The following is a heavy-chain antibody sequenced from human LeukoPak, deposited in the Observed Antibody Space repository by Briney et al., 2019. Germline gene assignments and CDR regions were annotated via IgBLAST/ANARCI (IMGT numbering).Heavy chain of an antibody. CDR1: GGSISSSVYY. Sequence: SETLSLTCTVSGGSISSSVYYWGWIRQPPGKGLEWIGSIYYSGSTYYNPSLKSRVTTSVDTSKNQFSLKLSSVTAADTAVYYCARLAYSYGYYFDYWGQGTLVTVSS. CDR2: IYYSGST. D-gene: IGHD5-18*01. J-gene: IGHJ4*02. CDR3: ARLAYSYGYYFDY. V-gene: IGHV4-39*01.